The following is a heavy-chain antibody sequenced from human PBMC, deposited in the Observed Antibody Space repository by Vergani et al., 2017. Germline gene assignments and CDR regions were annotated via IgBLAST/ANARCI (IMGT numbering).Heavy chain of an antibody. Sequence: QVQLVESGGGVVQPGRSLRLSCAASGFTFSSYGMHWVRQAPGKGLEWVAVISYDGSNKYYADSVKGRFTISRNNSKNTLYLQMNSLRAEYTAVYYCAKEAVVVSHFDYWGQGTLVTVSS. CDR1: GFTFSSYG. J-gene: IGHJ4*02. CDR2: ISYDGSNK. D-gene: IGHD3-22*01. V-gene: IGHV3-30*18. CDR3: AKEAVVVSHFDY.